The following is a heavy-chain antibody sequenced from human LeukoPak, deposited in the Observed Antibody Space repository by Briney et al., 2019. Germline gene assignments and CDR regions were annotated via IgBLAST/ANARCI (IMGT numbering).Heavy chain of an antibody. CDR1: GGSISSYY. CDR2: IYYSGST. D-gene: IGHD3-10*01. CDR3: ARVEEGYGSGRRENYYYYYMDV. Sequence: SETLSLTCTVSGGSISSYYWSWIRQPPGKGLEWIGYIYYSGSTNYNPSLKSRVTMSVATSKNQFSLKLSSVTAADTAVYYCARVEEGYGSGRRENYYYYYMDVWGKGTAVTISS. V-gene: IGHV4-59*01. J-gene: IGHJ6*03.